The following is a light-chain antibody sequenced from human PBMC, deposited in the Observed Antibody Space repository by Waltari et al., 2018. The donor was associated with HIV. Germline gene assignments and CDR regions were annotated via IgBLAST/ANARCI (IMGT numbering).Light chain of an antibody. Sequence: QSVLTQPPSVSAAPGQRVTVSCSGSSSNIGYNSVSWYQHLPGAAPKLLISENAQRPPGIPDRFSASKADTSATLGISGPQTGGEGDYYCQVWDSDLNAVVFGGGTRVTVL. CDR3: QVWDSDLNAVV. CDR1: SSNIGYNS. J-gene: IGLJ3*02. V-gene: IGLV1-51*02. CDR2: ENA.